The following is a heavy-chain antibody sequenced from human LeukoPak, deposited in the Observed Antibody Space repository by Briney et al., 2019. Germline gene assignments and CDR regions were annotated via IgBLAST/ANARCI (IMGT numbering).Heavy chain of an antibody. CDR2: IYSGGST. Sequence: GGSLRLSCAASGFTVSSNYMSWVRQAPGKGLEWVSVIYSGGSTYYADSVKGRFTISRDNSKNTLYLQMNSLRAEDTAVYYCARLGERWLQLENYWGQGTLVTVSS. D-gene: IGHD5-24*01. J-gene: IGHJ4*02. V-gene: IGHV3-53*01. CDR3: ARLGERWLQLENY. CDR1: GFTVSSNY.